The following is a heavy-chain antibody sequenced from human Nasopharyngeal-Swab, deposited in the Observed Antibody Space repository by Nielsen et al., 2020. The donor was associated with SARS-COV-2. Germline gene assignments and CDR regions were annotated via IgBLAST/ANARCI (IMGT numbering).Heavy chain of an antibody. CDR3: TTDTEYSSIWCWGGVYYYYGMDF. V-gene: IGHV3-15*01. CDR1: GFTVSNAW. Sequence: GGSLRLSCAASGFTVSNAWMSWVRQAPGKGLEWVGRIKSKTDGGTTDYAAPVKGRFTISRDDSKNTLYLQMNSLKTEDTAVYYCTTDTEYSSIWCWGGVYYYYGMDFWGQGTTVTVSS. CDR2: IKSKTDGGTT. J-gene: IGHJ6*02. D-gene: IGHD6-13*01.